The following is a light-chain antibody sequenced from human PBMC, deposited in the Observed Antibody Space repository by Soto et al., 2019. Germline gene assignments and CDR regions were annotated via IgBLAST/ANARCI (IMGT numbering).Light chain of an antibody. Sequence: DIQMTQSPSTLSASVGDRVTITCRASQSISSWLAWYQQKPGKAPTLLIYKGSSLEGGVPSRFSGSGSGTEFTLTISSLQPDDFATYYCQQYNSYSPFTFGQGTKLEIK. CDR1: QSISSW. J-gene: IGKJ2*01. CDR2: KGS. CDR3: QQYNSYSPFT. V-gene: IGKV1-5*03.